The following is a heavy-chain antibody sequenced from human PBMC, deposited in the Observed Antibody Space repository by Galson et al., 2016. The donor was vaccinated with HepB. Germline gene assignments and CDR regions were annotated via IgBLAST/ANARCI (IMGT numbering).Heavy chain of an antibody. CDR1: GNTVTNYF. V-gene: IGHV1-46*01. Sequence: SVKVSCKAPGNTVTNYFMHWVRQAPGQGLEWMGMVPPPPYNTESAQKFQGKVTMTRDTSTSTIYIELSRLTSDDTAVFYCVRANGQHFESWGQGSLVTVSS. CDR3: VRANGQHFES. CDR2: VPPPPYNT. J-gene: IGHJ4*02.